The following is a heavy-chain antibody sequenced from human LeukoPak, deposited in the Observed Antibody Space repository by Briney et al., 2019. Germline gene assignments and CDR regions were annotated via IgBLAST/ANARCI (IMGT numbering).Heavy chain of an antibody. CDR3: ARKSLWTVDF. CDR2: INPNNGAT. J-gene: IGHJ4*02. Sequence: ASVKVSCKASGYTFTGHDVHWLRQAPGQGLEWMAWINPNNGATDYAQKFQDRVTVTRDTSISTVYMELRSLTSDDTAVYYCARKSLWTVDFWGQGTLVSVSS. D-gene: IGHD3/OR15-3a*01. CDR1: GYTFTGHD. V-gene: IGHV1-2*02.